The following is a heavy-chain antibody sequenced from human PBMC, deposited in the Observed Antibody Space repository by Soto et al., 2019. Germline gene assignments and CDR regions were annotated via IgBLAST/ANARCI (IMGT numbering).Heavy chain of an antibody. CDR1: GFTFSSYA. J-gene: IGHJ6*02. CDR2: ISYDGSNK. V-gene: IGHV3-30-3*01. D-gene: IGHD5-12*01. CDR3: ARDHGSGYAPPGFYGMDV. Sequence: QVQLVESGGGVVQPVRSLRLSCAASGFTFSSYAMHWVRQAPGKGLEWVAVISYDGSNKYYADSVKGRFTISRDNSKNTLYVQMNSLRAEDTAVYYCARDHGSGYAPPGFYGMDVWGQGTTVTVSS.